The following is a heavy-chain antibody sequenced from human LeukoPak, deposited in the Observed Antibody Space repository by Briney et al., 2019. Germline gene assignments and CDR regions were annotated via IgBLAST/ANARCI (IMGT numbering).Heavy chain of an antibody. Sequence: VASVKVSCTASGYTFTSYGISWVRQAPGQGLEWMGWINPNSGGTNYAQKFQGRVTMTRDTSISTAYMELSRLRSDDTAVYYCAREDSGTDAGYYFDYWGQGTLVTVSS. J-gene: IGHJ4*02. V-gene: IGHV1-2*02. CDR3: AREDSGTDAGYYFDY. D-gene: IGHD1-26*01. CDR1: GYTFTSYG. CDR2: INPNSGGT.